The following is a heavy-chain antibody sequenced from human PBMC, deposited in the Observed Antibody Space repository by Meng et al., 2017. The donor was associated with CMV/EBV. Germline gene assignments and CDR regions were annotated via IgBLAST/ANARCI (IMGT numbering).Heavy chain of an antibody. CDR3: ARGPRLRRLFPPPRPYYYYYGMDV. J-gene: IGHJ6*02. D-gene: IGHD3-22*01. CDR1: GYTFTSYD. CDR2: TNPNSGNT. Sequence: ASVKVSCKASGYTFTSYDINWVRQATGQGLEWMGWTNPNSGNTGYAQKFQGRVTMTRNTSISTAYMELSSLRSEDTAVYYCARGPRLRRLFPPPRPYYYYYGMDVWGQGTTVTVSS. V-gene: IGHV1-8*01.